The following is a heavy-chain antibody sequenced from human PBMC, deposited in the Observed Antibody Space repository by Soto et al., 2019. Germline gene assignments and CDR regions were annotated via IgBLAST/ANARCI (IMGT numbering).Heavy chain of an antibody. Sequence: SVKVSCKASGGTFSSYAISWVRQAPGQGLEWMGGIIPIFGTANYAQKFQGRVTITADESTSTAYMELSSLRSEDTAVYYCARVRYYDSSGYYGRGDYWGQGTLVTVSS. CDR1: GGTFSSYA. CDR3: ARVRYYDSSGYYGRGDY. D-gene: IGHD3-22*01. V-gene: IGHV1-69*13. J-gene: IGHJ4*02. CDR2: IIPIFGTA.